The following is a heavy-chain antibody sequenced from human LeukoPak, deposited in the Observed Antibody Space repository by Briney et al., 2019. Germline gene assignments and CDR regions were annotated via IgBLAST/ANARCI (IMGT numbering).Heavy chain of an antibody. CDR2: GHHSESP. V-gene: IGHV4-59*01. CDR3: ARENKGTVHDSTAAFHY. D-gene: IGHD1-7*01. CDR1: IGSIGNDY. Sequence: SETLSLTCTVSIGSIGNDYWSWLRQSPGKGLEWIAYGHHSESPNYNPSLKSRVTISVDRSNNRFPLQLSSVTAADTAVYYCARENKGTVHDSTAAFHYWGQGTLVTVSS. J-gene: IGHJ4*02.